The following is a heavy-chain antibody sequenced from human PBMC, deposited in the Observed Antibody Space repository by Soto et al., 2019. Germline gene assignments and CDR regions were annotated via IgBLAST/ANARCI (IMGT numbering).Heavy chain of an antibody. J-gene: IGHJ6*02. CDR2: ISTSGGST. Sequence: GGSLRLSCAASGFTFGSYAMTWVRQAPGKGLEWVSAISTSGGSTYYADSVKGRFTISRENSKNTLYLQMNSLRAEDTAVYYCAKGGCSSTSCYYYYGMDVWGQGTTVTVSS. V-gene: IGHV3-23*01. CDR1: GFTFGSYA. CDR3: AKGGCSSTSCYYYYGMDV. D-gene: IGHD2-2*01.